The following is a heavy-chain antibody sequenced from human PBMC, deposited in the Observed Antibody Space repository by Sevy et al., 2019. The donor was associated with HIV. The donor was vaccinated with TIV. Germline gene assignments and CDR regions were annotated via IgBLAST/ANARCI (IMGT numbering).Heavy chain of an antibody. J-gene: IGHJ4*02. CDR2: INHREVT. V-gene: IGHV4-34*01. D-gene: IGHD3-3*01. CDR1: SGSFSDFY. CDR3: VRFDTKSKSFGVPRGAY. Sequence: SETLSPTCTVYSGSFSDFYWNWIRQSPGKGLEWIGEINHREVTNYNPALKSRVTISADASNRQFSLKLTTETAADTAVYYCVRFDTKSKSFGVPRGAYWGPGTLVTVSS.